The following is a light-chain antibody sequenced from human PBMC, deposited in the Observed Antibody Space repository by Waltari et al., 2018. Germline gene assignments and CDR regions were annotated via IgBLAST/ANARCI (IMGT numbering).Light chain of an antibody. CDR3: QQRSNWPPRYT. V-gene: IGKV3-11*01. Sequence: EIVLTQSPGILSLSPGERATLSCRASQSVCTNLAWYQQKPGQAPRLLIFDASKRATGIPARFSGSGSGTDFTLTISSLEPEDFVVYYCQQRSNWPPRYTFGQGTKLEIK. J-gene: IGKJ2*01. CDR2: DAS. CDR1: QSVCTN.